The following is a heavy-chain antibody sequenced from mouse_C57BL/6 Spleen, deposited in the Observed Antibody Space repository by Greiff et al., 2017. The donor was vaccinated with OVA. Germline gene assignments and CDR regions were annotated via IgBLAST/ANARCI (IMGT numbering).Heavy chain of an antibody. J-gene: IGHJ2*01. CDR3: QLITTVDVY. CDR2: FDPNSGGT. Sequence: VQLQQPGAELVKPGASVKLSCKASGYTFTSYWMHWVKQRPGRGLEWFGRFDPNSGGTKYNEKFKSKATLTVDKPSRTAYMQLSSLTSEDSAVYYCQLITTVDVYWGQGTTRTVSS. D-gene: IGHD1-1*01. CDR1: GYTFTSYW. V-gene: IGHV1-72*01.